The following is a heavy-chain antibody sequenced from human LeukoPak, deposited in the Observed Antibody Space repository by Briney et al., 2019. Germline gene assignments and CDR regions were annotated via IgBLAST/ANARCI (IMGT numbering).Heavy chain of an antibody. J-gene: IGHJ4*02. CDR1: GFTFSSYS. Sequence: GGSLRLSCAASGFTFSSYSMNWVRQAPGKGLEWVSSISSGSSYIYYADSVKGRFTISRDNSKNTLYLQMNSLRAEDTAVYYCAKWGVCSGGSCYFDYWGQGTLVTVSS. CDR2: ISSGSSYI. V-gene: IGHV3-21*04. D-gene: IGHD2-15*01. CDR3: AKWGVCSGGSCYFDY.